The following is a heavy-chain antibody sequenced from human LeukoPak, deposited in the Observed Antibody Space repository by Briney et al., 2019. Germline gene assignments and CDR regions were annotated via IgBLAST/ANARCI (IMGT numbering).Heavy chain of an antibody. Sequence: PGGSLRLSCAASGFTFSSYWMHWVRQAPGKGLVWVSRINSDGSSTSYADSVRGRFTISRDNAKNTLYLQMNSLRAEDTAVYYCARDTGGRGWFDPWGQGTLVTVSS. CDR1: GFTFSSYW. V-gene: IGHV3-74*01. CDR3: ARDTGGRGWFDP. CDR2: INSDGSST. J-gene: IGHJ5*02. D-gene: IGHD2-8*02.